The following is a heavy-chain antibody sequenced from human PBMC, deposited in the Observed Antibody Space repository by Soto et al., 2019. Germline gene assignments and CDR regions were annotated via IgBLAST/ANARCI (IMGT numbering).Heavy chain of an antibody. V-gene: IGHV3-30*18. Sequence: QVQLVQSGGGVVQPGWSRTLSCTASGVAFGRYGMHWVRQAPGQGLEWVAVISYDGSTTYYAESVKGRISISRDNSKRALFLRMNCLGSADRGVYYCAKGMEEAAGQDSWGQGILVIVSS. CDR1: GVAFGRYG. CDR3: AKGMEEAAGQDS. CDR2: ISYDGSTT. J-gene: IGHJ5*01. D-gene: IGHD6-13*01.